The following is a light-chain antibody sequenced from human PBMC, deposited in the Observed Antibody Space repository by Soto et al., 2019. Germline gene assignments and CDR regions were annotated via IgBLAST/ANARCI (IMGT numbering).Light chain of an antibody. CDR2: DVS. CDR1: STDVGGYNY. Sequence: QSVLTQPASVSGSPGQSITISCTGTSTDVGGYNYVSWYQQHPGKAPKLMIYDVSNRPSGVSSRFSGSKSGNTASLTISGLQAEDAADYYCSSYTSSLYVFGTGTKLTVL. CDR3: SSYTSSLYV. J-gene: IGLJ1*01. V-gene: IGLV2-14*01.